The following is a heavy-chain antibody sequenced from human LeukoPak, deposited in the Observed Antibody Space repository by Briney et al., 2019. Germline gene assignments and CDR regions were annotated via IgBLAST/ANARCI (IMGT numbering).Heavy chain of an antibody. D-gene: IGHD5-12*01. CDR1: GFTFSSYG. CDR3: AKGRNSDYDIDAFDI. J-gene: IGHJ3*02. Sequence: PGGSLRLSCAASGFTFSSYGMSWVRQAPGKGLEGVSSISDSGGNTYYADSVKGRFTISRDNSKNTLYLQMSSLRVEDTATYYCAKGRNSDYDIDAFDIWGQGTLVTVSS. CDR2: ISDSGGNT. V-gene: IGHV3-23*01.